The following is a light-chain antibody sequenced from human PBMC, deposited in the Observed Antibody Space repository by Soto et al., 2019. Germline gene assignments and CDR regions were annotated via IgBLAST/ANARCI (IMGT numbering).Light chain of an antibody. V-gene: IGKV1-33*01. J-gene: IGKJ4*01. CDR2: EAS. Sequence: DIQMTQSPSSPSASVGDRVTITCQASQDVTKYLSWYQQKPGKAPKLLIYEASNLEVGVPSRFSGSGSGTDFTFTITSRQPEVFATYYCQQYDDDGPTFGGGTKVEI. CDR3: QQYDDDGPT. CDR1: QDVTKY.